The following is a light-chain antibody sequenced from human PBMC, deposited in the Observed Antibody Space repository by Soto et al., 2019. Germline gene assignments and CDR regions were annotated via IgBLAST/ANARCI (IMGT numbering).Light chain of an antibody. V-gene: IGKV3-20*01. Sequence: EIVLTQSPGTLSLSPGESASLSCKASQTVTSGYLAWYQQKPGQAPRLLIYAVSSRAAGVPDRFSGSESGTDFTLTISRLEPEDFAVYYCHQYGSSPQTVGQGTKVDIK. CDR3: HQYGSSPQT. CDR1: QTVTSGY. CDR2: AVS. J-gene: IGKJ1*01.